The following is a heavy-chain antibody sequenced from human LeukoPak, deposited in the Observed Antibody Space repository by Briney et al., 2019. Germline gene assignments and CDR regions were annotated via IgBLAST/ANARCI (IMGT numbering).Heavy chain of an antibody. D-gene: IGHD2/OR15-2a*01. J-gene: IGHJ6*02. CDR1: GFTFSSYG. V-gene: IGHV3-23*01. CDR2: ISDSGGST. Sequence: PGRSLRLSCAASGFTFSSYGMHWVRQAPGKGLEWVSTISDSGGSTYYADSVKGRFTISRDNSRTTVYLQMNSLRAEDTAVYYCAKSALFFYHGMDVWGQGTTVTVSS. CDR3: AKSALFFYHGMDV.